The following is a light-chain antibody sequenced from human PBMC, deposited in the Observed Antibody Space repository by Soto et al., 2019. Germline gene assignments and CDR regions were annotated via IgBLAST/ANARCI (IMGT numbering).Light chain of an antibody. J-gene: IGKJ4*01. CDR3: QQYGNSPLT. CDR1: QSVHSN. V-gene: IGKV3-15*01. Sequence: EIVMTQSPATLSLSPGETATLSCRASQSVHSNLAWFQQHPGQAPRLLIYGASTRATGISDRFIGSGSGTDFTLTITRLEPEDFGLYYCQQYGNSPLTFGGGTKVDIK. CDR2: GAS.